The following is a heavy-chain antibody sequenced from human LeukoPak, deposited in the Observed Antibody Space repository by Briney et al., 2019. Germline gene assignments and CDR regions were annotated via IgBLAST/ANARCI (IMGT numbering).Heavy chain of an antibody. J-gene: IGHJ5*02. CDR1: GGSISSYY. CDR2: IYTSGST. Sequence: PSETLSLTCTLSGGSISSYYWSWIRQPPGKGLEWIWYIYTSGSTNYNPSLKSRVTISVDKSKTQFSLKLSSVTAADTAVYYCARHGPYSCESYNWFDPWGQGTLVPVSS. D-gene: IGHD1-26*01. CDR3: ARHGPYSCESYNWFDP. V-gene: IGHV4-4*09.